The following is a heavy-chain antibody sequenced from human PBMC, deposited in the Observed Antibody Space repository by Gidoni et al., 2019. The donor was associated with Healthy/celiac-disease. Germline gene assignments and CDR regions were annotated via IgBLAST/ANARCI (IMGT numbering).Heavy chain of an antibody. Sequence: QVQLQESGPGLVKPSETLSLTCTVSGGSISSYYWSWLRQPAGKGLEWIGRIYTSGSTNYNPSLKSRVTMSVDTSKNQFSLKLSSVTAADTAVYYCASGPALHLYYMDVWGKGTTVTVSS. V-gene: IGHV4-4*07. CDR2: IYTSGST. J-gene: IGHJ6*03. D-gene: IGHD2-2*01. CDR1: GGSISSYY. CDR3: ASGPALHLYYMDV.